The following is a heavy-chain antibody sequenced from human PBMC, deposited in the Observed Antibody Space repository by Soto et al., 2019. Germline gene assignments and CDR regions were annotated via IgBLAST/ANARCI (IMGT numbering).Heavy chain of an antibody. Sequence: LSLPCTVSLESIATGAFYWTWIRLQSGKGPEWIGSIFYAGDTYYNPSLKSRVEISLDGSQNQFSLNLRSVTAADTAVYYCAREGDYRTWFEPWGPGTLVTVSS. CDR1: LESIATGAFY. CDR3: AREGDYRTWFEP. CDR2: IFYAGDT. D-gene: IGHD4-17*01. J-gene: IGHJ5*02. V-gene: IGHV4-31*03.